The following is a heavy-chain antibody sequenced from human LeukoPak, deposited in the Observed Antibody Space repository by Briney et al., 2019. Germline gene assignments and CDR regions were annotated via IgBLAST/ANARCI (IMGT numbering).Heavy chain of an antibody. J-gene: IGHJ4*02. CDR1: GFTFSTYA. CDR2: ISDSGGNT. V-gene: IGHV3-23*01. CDR3: AKGTMHDY. D-gene: IGHD4/OR15-4a*01. Sequence: GGSLRLSCAASGFTFSTYAMNWVRQAPGKGLEWVSGISDSGGNTYYADSVKGRFTISRDKSKNRLDLQMNSLRAEDTAVYYCAKGTMHDYWGQGTLVTVSS.